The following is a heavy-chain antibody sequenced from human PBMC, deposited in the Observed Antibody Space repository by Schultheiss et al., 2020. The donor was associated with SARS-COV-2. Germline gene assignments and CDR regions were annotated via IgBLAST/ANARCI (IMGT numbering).Heavy chain of an antibody. CDR2: IIPIFGTA. J-gene: IGHJ6*02. D-gene: IGHD4-11*01. Sequence: SVKVSCKASGGTFSTYAINWVRQAPGQGLEWMGGIIPIFGTANYAQKFQGRVTMTRNTSISTAYMELSSLRSEDTAVYYCAAETTVTTYGMDVWGQGTTVTVSS. CDR1: GGTFSTYA. CDR3: AAETTVTTYGMDV. V-gene: IGHV1-69*05.